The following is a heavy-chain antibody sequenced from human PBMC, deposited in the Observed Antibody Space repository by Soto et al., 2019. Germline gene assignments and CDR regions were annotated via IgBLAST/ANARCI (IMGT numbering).Heavy chain of an antibody. CDR2: ISYDGSNK. J-gene: IGHJ6*02. CDR1: RFTFSSYA. Sequence: SLRLSCAASRFTFSSYAMHWVRQAPGKGLEWVAVISYDGSNKYYADSVKGRFTISRDNSKNTLYLQMNSLRAEDTAVYYCARGGVGYCSGGSCYPYYYYYGMDVWGQGTTVTVSS. CDR3: ARGGVGYCSGGSCYPYYYYYGMDV. V-gene: IGHV3-30-3*01. D-gene: IGHD2-15*01.